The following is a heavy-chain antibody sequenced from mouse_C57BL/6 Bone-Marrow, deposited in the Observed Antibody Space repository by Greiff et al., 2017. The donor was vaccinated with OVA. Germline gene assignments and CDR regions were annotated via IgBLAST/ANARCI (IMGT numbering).Heavy chain of an antibody. CDR1: GFTFNTYA. J-gene: IGHJ2*01. Sequence: EVKVVESGGGLVQPKGSLKLSCAASGFTFNTYAMHWVRQAPGQGLEWVARIRSKSSNYATYYADSVKDRFTISRDDSQSKLYLPMNNLKTEDTAMYDCVRDGGYGSPLDYWGKGTTLTVSS. V-gene: IGHV10-3*01. CDR3: VRDGGYGSPLDY. D-gene: IGHD1-1*01. CDR2: IRSKSSNYAT.